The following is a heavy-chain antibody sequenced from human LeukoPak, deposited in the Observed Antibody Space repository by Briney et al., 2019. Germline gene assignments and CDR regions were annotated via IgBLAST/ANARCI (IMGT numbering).Heavy chain of an antibody. CDR2: INPNSGGT. CDR1: GYTFTGYY. J-gene: IGHJ6*02. Sequence: ASVKVSCKASGYTFTGYYMHWVRQAPGQGLEWMGWINPNSGGTNYAQKFQGWVAMTRDTSISTAYMELSRLRSDDTAVYYCARAGTTVVTLYYYGMDVWGQGTTVTVSS. V-gene: IGHV1-2*04. D-gene: IGHD4-23*01. CDR3: ARAGTTVVTLYYYGMDV.